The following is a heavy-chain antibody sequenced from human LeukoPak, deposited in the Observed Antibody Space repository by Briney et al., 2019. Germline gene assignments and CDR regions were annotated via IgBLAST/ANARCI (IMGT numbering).Heavy chain of an antibody. D-gene: IGHD4-17*01. CDR3: ARGPSTVTFDY. J-gene: IGHJ4*02. V-gene: IGHV3-66*01. CDR2: IYSGGST. Sequence: GGSLKLSCAASGFTFSSYAMSWVRQAPGKGLEWVSVIYSGGSTYYADSVKGRFTISRDNSKNTLYLQMNSLRAEDTAVYYCARGPSTVTFDYWGQGTLVTVSS. CDR1: GFTFSSYA.